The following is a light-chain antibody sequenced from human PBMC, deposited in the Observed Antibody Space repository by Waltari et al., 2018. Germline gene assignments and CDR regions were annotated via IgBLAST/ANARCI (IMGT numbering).Light chain of an antibody. CDR2: EVS. CDR1: SSDVGGYNY. J-gene: IGLJ3*02. CDR3: CSYAFSSNWV. Sequence: QSALTQPPSASGSPGQSVTISCTGTSSDVGGYNYVSWYQQHPGKAPKLMIFEVSQRPSGVPDRFSGSKSGNTASLTVSGLQAEDEADYYCCSYAFSSNWVFGGGTKLTVL. V-gene: IGLV2-8*01.